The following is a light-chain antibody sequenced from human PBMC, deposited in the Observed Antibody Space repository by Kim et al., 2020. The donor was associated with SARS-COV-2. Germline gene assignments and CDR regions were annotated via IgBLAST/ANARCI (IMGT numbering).Light chain of an antibody. Sequence: GQKVTISCSGSNTNIVKNYVSWYQQLPGTAPKLLIYDNNKRPSGIPDRFSGSKSGTSATLGITGLQTGDEADYYCGTWDSSLSAGVFGGGTQLTVL. CDR1: NTNIVKNY. CDR3: GTWDSSLSAGV. CDR2: DNN. J-gene: IGLJ3*02. V-gene: IGLV1-51*01.